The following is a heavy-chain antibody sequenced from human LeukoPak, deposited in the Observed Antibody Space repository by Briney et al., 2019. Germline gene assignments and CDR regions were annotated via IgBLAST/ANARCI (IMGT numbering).Heavy chain of an antibody. J-gene: IGHJ4*02. CDR2: IIPIFGTP. CDR1: GGTFSNYA. Sequence: GASVKVSCKASGGTFSNYAINWLRQAPGQGLEWMGGIIPIFGTPNYVQKFQGRVTITADESTSTAYMELSSLRSEDTAVYYRARASSDDTAMATPFAYWGQGTLVTVSS. CDR3: ARASSDDTAMATPFAY. V-gene: IGHV1-69*13. D-gene: IGHD5-18*01.